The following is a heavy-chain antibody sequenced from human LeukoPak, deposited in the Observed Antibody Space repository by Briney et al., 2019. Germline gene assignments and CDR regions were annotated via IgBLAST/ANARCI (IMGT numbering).Heavy chain of an antibody. V-gene: IGHV1-69*05. Sequence: SVKVSCKASGGTFSSYAISWVRQAPGQGLEWMGRIIPIFGTANYAQKFQGRVTITTDESTSTAYMELSSLRSEDTAVYYCARAAAGPDYYYYYYMDVWGKGTTVTVSS. CDR1: GGTFSSYA. CDR2: IIPIFGTA. D-gene: IGHD6-13*01. CDR3: ARAAAGPDYYYYYYMDV. J-gene: IGHJ6*03.